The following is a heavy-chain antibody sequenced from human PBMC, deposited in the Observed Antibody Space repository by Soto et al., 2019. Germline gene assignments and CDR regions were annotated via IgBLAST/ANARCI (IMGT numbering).Heavy chain of an antibody. CDR3: ARVYSGSYSDY. D-gene: IGHD1-26*01. CDR1: GGSIRSNNR. CDR2: IFHSGST. Sequence: QVQLQESGPGLVKPSGTLSLTCAVSGGSIRSNNRWSWVRQPPGKGLEWIGEIFHSGSTNYNPSLKTRVTISVDKSKNQFSLKLSSVTAADTAVYYWARVYSGSYSDYWGQGTLVTVSS. V-gene: IGHV4-4*02. J-gene: IGHJ4*02.